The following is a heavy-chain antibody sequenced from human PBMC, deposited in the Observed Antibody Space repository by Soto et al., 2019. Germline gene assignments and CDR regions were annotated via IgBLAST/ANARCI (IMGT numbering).Heavy chain of an antibody. J-gene: IGHJ6*02. CDR2: IYYSGST. Sequence: PSETLSLTCTVSGGSITSSSYSWGWIRQPPGKGLEWIGSIYYSGSTYYNPSLKSRVTISVDTSKNQFSLKLSSVTAADTAVYYCARLLRIDFWSGPYYYGMDVWGQGTTVTVSS. V-gene: IGHV4-39*01. CDR3: ARLLRIDFWSGPYYYGMDV. CDR1: GGSITSSSYS. D-gene: IGHD3-3*01.